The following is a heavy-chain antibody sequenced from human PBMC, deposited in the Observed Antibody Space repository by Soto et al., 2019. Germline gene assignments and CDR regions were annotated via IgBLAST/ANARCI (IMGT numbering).Heavy chain of an antibody. Sequence: TLSLTCTVSGGSISSSSYYWGWIRQPPGKGLEWIGSIYYSGSTYYNPSLKSRVTISVDTSKNQFSLKLSSVTAADTAVYYCARHPFSRWQWLVEGLDYWGQGTLVTVSS. CDR3: ARHPFSRWQWLVEGLDY. D-gene: IGHD6-19*01. V-gene: IGHV4-39*01. CDR1: GGSISSSSYY. J-gene: IGHJ4*02. CDR2: IYYSGST.